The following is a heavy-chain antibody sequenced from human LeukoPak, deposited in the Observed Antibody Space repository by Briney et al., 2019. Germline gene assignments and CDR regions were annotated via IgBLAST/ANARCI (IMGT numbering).Heavy chain of an antibody. J-gene: IGHJ4*02. V-gene: IGHV4-34*01. CDR3: ARGPQYSSSSGVDY. CDR1: GGSLSGYY. CDR2: INHSGST. D-gene: IGHD6-6*01. Sequence: SETLSLTCAVYGGSLSGYYWSWIRQPPGKGLEWIGEINHSGSTNYNPSLKSRVTISVDTSKNQFSLKLSSVTAADTAVYYCARGPQYSSSSGVDYWGQGTLVTVSS.